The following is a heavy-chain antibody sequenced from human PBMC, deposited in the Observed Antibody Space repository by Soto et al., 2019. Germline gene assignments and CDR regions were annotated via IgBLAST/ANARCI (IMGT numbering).Heavy chain of an antibody. CDR2: IYYSGST. Sequence: QVQLQESGPGLVKPSQTLSLTCTVSGGSISSGGYYWSWIRQHPGKGLEWIGYIYYSGSTYYNPSLKSRVTISVDTSKNQFSLKLSSVTAADTAVYYCARGIVLMVYAEGWAWFDPWGQGTLVTVSS. J-gene: IGHJ5*02. V-gene: IGHV4-31*03. CDR3: ARGIVLMVYAEGWAWFDP. D-gene: IGHD2-8*01. CDR1: GGSISSGGYY.